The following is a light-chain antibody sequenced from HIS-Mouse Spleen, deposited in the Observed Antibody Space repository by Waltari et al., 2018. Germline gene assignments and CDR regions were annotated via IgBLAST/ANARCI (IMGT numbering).Light chain of an antibody. Sequence: SYELTQPPSVSVSPGQTARITCSGDALPKQYAYWYQQKTGQAPVLVIFKDSERPSGNPERFSGSSSGTTVTLTISGVQAEDEADYYCQSADSSGTNWVFGGGTKLTVL. J-gene: IGLJ3*02. V-gene: IGLV3-25*03. CDR3: QSADSSGTNWV. CDR2: KDS. CDR1: ALPKQY.